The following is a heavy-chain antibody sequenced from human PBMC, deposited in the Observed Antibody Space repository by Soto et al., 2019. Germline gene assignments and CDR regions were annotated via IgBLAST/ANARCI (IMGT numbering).Heavy chain of an antibody. J-gene: IGHJ6*02. CDR2: INPSNGFT. CDR3: ARDWPDTYCGGDCPLGYFYHGMDV. V-gene: IGHV1-46*02. Sequence: QVQLVQSGAELKKPGASVSLSCKASGFTFNTYYIHWVRQSPGEGLQWLGVINPSNGFTSYAQKFQGRVTMTADTSTTTVYRELSGLRSEDTAVYFCARDWPDTYCGGDCPLGYFYHGMDVWGQGTAVTVSS. D-gene: IGHD2-21*02. CDR1: GFTFNTYY.